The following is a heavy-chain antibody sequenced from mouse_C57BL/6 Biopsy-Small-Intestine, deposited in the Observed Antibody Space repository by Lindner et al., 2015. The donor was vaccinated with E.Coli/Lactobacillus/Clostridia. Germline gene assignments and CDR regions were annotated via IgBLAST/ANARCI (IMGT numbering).Heavy chain of an antibody. D-gene: IGHD1-1*01. Sequence: SVKVSCKASGGTSTSYAISWVRQAPGQGLEWMGRVIPVLGVSRYAQTFEGRVTITADKSTSTAYMELSSLRSEDTAVYYCARLSSSYDYAMDVWGQGTTVTVSS. CDR3: ARLSSSYDYAMDV. V-gene: IGHV1-53*01. CDR2: VIPVLGVS. CDR1: GGTSTSYA. J-gene: IGHJ4*01.